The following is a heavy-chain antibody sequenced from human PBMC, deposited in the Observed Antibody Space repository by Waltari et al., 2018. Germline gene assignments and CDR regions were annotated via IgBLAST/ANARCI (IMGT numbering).Heavy chain of an antibody. CDR2: INHSGST. D-gene: IGHD3-16*02. CDR3: AREVDYIWGSYRKGGWFDP. CDR1: GGSFSGYH. Sequence: QVQLQQWGAGLLKPSETLSLTCAVYGGSFSGYHWSWIRQPPGKGLGWIGEINHSGSTNYNPSLKSRVTISVDPSKNQFSLKLSSVTAADTAVYYCAREVDYIWGSYRKGGWFDPWGQGTLVTVSS. J-gene: IGHJ5*02. V-gene: IGHV4-34*01.